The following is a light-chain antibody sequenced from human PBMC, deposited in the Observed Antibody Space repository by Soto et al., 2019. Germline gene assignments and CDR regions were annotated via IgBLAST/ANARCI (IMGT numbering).Light chain of an antibody. J-gene: IGKJ2*01. CDR2: GAS. CDR3: QSYNDWPFT. CDR1: ESLSTF. Sequence: EIVLTQSPATLSVSPGERVTLSCRASESLSTFLAWFQQKPGQAPRLLIYGASTKATGVPARFSGSGSATDFTLTISSLQPEDFAVYYCQSYNDWPFTFGQGTRLEIK. V-gene: IGKV3-15*01.